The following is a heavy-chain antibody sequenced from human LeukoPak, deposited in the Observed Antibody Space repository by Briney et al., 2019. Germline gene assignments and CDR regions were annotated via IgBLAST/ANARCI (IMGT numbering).Heavy chain of an antibody. CDR3: AKATMIVVVMPSDY. CDR2: NSGSGGST. V-gene: IGHV3-23*01. D-gene: IGHD3-22*01. CDR1: GFTFSSYA. J-gene: IGHJ4*02. Sequence: GGSLRLSCAASGFTFSSYAMSWVRQAPGKGLEWVSANSGSGGSTDYADSVKGRFTISRDNSKNTLYLQMNSLRAEDTAVYYCAKATMIVVVMPSDYWGQGTLVTVSS.